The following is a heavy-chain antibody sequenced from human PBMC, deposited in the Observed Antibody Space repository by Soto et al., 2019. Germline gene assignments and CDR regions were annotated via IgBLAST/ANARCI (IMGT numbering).Heavy chain of an antibody. CDR1: GFTFSDYF. V-gene: IGHV3-11*01. Sequence: PGGSLRLSCAASGFTFSDYFMTWLRQAPGKGLEWVSYLGSRGSPIYYVDSVKGRFTISRDNAKDSLYLHMNSLRAEDTAVYYCARVSSSSLFGYWGQGTRVTVSS. D-gene: IGHD6-6*01. J-gene: IGHJ4*02. CDR2: LGSRGSPI. CDR3: ARVSSSSLFGY.